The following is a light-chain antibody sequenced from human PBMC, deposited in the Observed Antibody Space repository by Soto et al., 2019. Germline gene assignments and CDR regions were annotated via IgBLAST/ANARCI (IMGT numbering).Light chain of an antibody. V-gene: IGKV3-15*01. J-gene: IGKJ5*01. CDR2: GAS. Sequence: IVLTQSPGTLSLTPGERATLSCRASESVSSNLAWYQQRPGQAPRLVIYGASTRATGIPARFSGGGPGTEFTLTISSLQSEDFAVYYCQQHFNGPITFGQGTRLEI. CDR1: ESVSSN. CDR3: QQHFNGPIT.